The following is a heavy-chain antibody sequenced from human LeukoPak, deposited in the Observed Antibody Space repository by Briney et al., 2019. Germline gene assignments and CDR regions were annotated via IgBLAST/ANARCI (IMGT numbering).Heavy chain of an antibody. Sequence: ASETLSLTCTVSGGSISSYYWSWIRQPPGKGLEWIGYIYYSGSTYYNPSLKSRVTISVDTSKNQFSLKLSSVTAADTAVYYCARDYDFWSGYQHDAFDIWGQGTMVTVSS. V-gene: IGHV4-59*12. D-gene: IGHD3-3*01. CDR1: GGSISSYY. CDR3: ARDYDFWSGYQHDAFDI. J-gene: IGHJ3*02. CDR2: IYYSGST.